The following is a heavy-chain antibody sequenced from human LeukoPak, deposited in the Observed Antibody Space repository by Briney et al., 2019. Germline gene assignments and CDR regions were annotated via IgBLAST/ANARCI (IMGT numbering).Heavy chain of an antibody. CDR2: ISSSGSTK. D-gene: IGHD3-16*01. CDR1: GITFSSYS. J-gene: IGHJ4*02. V-gene: IGHV3-48*01. CDR3: ARDPGWGGIDY. Sequence: GGSLRLSCGASGITFSSYSMNWVRQAPGKGLEWVSYISSSGSTKYYADSVKGRFTISRDNARNSLYLQMNSLRVEDTAMYYCARDPGWGGIDYWGQGTLVTVSS.